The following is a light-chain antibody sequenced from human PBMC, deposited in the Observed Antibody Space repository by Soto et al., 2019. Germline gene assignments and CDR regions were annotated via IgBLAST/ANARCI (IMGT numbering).Light chain of an antibody. CDR1: QSVSSN. CDR3: KQRSNWPLT. Sequence: IVMTQSPATLSVSAGERATLSCRASQSVSSNLAWYQQKPGQAHRLLIYDAYNRATGIPARFSGSGSGTDFTLTISSLEPEDFAVYYCKQRSNWPLTFGQGTRLEIK. V-gene: IGKV3-11*01. J-gene: IGKJ5*01. CDR2: DAY.